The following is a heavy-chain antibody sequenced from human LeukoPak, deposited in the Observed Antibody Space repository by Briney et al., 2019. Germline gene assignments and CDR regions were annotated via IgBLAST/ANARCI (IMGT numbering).Heavy chain of an antibody. D-gene: IGHD1-1*01. CDR1: GFSFSEYD. V-gene: IGHV3-13*01. J-gene: IGHJ4*02. Sequence: GGALRLSCAASGFSFSEYDMHWVRQATGKGLEWVSAIGTAGDTYYTGSVKGRFTISRENAKNYLYLQMNGLRAGDTAVYYCARVAKERVGGVYYFDYWGQGTLVTVSS. CDR2: IGTAGDT. CDR3: ARVAKERVGGVYYFDY.